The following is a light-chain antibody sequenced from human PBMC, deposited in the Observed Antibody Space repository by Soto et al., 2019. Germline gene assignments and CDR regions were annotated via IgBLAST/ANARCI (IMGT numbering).Light chain of an antibody. CDR2: GAS. V-gene: IGKV3-15*01. J-gene: IGKJ1*01. CDR1: QSVSSN. CDR3: QQYNSRWT. Sequence: THSAATLSVSPGDRATLSSRASQSVSSNLAWYQQKPGQAPRILMYGASSRATGIPARFSGSGSGTEFTLTISSLKSEDFAVYYCQQYNSRWTFGQGTKVDIK.